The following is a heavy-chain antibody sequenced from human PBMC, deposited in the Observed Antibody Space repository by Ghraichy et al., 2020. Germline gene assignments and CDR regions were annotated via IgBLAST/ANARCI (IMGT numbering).Heavy chain of an antibody. CDR3: ARAGESTWHNYGLDV. CDR2: IGAYSDNT. CDR1: GYTFTGYG. V-gene: IGHV1-18*01. Sequence: ASVKVSCKASGYTFTGYGITWVRQAPGQGLEWMGWIGAYSDNTNYARKLQGRVTMTTDTSTTTAYMELRTLRSDDTAVYYGARAGESTWHNYGLDVWGQGTTVTVSS. D-gene: IGHD2/OR15-2a*01. J-gene: IGHJ6*02.